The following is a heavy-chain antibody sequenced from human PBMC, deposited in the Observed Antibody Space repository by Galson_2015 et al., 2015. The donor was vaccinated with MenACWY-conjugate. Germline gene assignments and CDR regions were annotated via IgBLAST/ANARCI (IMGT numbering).Heavy chain of an antibody. CDR3: ARGHYGMDV. Sequence: SLRLCCAASGVTFRNYWMTWGRQAPGEGLEWVASIKKDGSEKYYVDSVKGRFTISRDNAKDSMYLEMNSLRVEDTAVYSCARGHYGMDVWGQGTTVTASS. CDR1: GVTFRNYW. J-gene: IGHJ6*02. V-gene: IGHV3-7*03. CDR2: IKKDGSEK.